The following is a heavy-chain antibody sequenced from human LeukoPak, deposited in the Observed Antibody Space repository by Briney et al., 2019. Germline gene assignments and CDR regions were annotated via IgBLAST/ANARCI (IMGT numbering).Heavy chain of an antibody. Sequence: SETLSLTCTVSSGSITTYYWSWIRQPPGKGLEWIGYFHYSGSINYNPSLKSRVTISLDTSKNQFSLKLSSVTAADTAVYYCARRGQGFFNWFDPWGQGTLVTVSS. V-gene: IGHV4-59*08. CDR2: FHYSGSI. CDR1: SGSITTYY. D-gene: IGHD3-3*01. J-gene: IGHJ5*02. CDR3: ARRGQGFFNWFDP.